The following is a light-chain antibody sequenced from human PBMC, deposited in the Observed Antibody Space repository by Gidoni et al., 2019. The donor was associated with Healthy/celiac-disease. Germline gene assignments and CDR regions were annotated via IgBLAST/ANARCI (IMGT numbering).Light chain of an antibody. CDR2: DAS. Sequence: EIVLTQSPATLFLSPGERATLSCRASQSVSSYLAWYQQKPGQAPRLLIYDASNRATGIPARFSGSGSGTDFTLTISSLEPEDFAVYYCQQRSNWPPVFTFXPXTKVXIK. V-gene: IGKV3-11*01. CDR3: QQRSNWPPVFT. J-gene: IGKJ3*01. CDR1: QSVSSY.